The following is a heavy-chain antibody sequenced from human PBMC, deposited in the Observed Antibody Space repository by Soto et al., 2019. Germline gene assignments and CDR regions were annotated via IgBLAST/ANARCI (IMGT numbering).Heavy chain of an antibody. V-gene: IGHV1-3*01. CDR1: GYTFTSYA. Sequence: ASVKVSCEASGYTFTSYAMHWVRQAPGQRLEWMGWINAGNGNTKYSQKFQGRVTITRDTSASTAYMELSSLRSEDTAVYYCARHLDYGDYVHYFDYWGQRTLVTVSS. D-gene: IGHD4-17*01. CDR3: ARHLDYGDYVHYFDY. CDR2: INAGNGNT. J-gene: IGHJ4*02.